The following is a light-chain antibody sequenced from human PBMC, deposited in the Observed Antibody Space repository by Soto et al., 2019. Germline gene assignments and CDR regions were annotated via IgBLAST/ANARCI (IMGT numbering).Light chain of an antibody. CDR3: QQYNNWPPEYT. J-gene: IGKJ2*01. Sequence: EIVMTQSPATLSVSPGERVTLSCRASQSVRNKLAWYQQKPGQTPRLLIYDSSSRATGIPARFSGSGSGTEFTHTISSLQSEDFAVYYCQQYNNWPPEYTFGQGTKLEIK. CDR1: QSVRNK. V-gene: IGKV3-15*01. CDR2: DSS.